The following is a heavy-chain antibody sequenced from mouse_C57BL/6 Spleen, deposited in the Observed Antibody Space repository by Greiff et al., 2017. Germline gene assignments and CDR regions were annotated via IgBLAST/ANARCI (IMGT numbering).Heavy chain of an antibody. V-gene: IGHV1-62-2*01. CDR2: FYPGSGSI. CDR1: GYTFTEYT. J-gene: IGHJ1*03. D-gene: IGHD1-1*01. CDR3: ARHEEGIPPGGYGSDWYFDV. Sequence: VQLQQSGAELVKPGASVKLSCKASGYTFTEYTIHWVKQRSGQGLEWIGWFYPGSGSIKYNEKFKDKATLTADKSSSTVYMELSRLTSVDSAVYFCARHEEGIPPGGYGSDWYFDVWGTGTTVTVSS.